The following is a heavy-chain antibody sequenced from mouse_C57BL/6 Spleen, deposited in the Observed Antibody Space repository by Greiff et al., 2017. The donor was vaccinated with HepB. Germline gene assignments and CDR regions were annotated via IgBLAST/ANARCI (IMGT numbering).Heavy chain of an antibody. J-gene: IGHJ4*01. CDR3: ARERGIYYYGSSYEEDAMDY. CDR2: ISYDGSN. D-gene: IGHD1-1*01. Sequence: EVQLQESGPGLVKPSQSLSLTCSVTGYSITSGYYWNWIRQFPGNKLEWMGYISYDGSNNYNPSLKNRISITRDTSKNQFFLKLNSVTTEDTATYYCARERGIYYYGSSYEEDAMDYWGQGTSVTVSS. V-gene: IGHV3-6*01. CDR1: GYSITSGYY.